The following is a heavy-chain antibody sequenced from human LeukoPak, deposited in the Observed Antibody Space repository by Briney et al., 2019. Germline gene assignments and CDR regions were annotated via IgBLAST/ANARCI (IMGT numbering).Heavy chain of an antibody. CDR2: MNPNSGNT. Sequence: ASVKVSCKASGYTFTSYDINWVRQATGQGLEWMGWMNPNSGNTGYAQKFQGRVTITRNTPISTAYMELSSLRSEDTAVYYCARGPPDIVVVPAAIWFDPWGQGTLVTVSS. V-gene: IGHV1-8*03. CDR3: ARGPPDIVVVPAAIWFDP. CDR1: GYTFTSYD. D-gene: IGHD2-2*01. J-gene: IGHJ5*02.